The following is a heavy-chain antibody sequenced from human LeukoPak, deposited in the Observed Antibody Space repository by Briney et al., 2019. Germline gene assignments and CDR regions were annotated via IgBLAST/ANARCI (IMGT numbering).Heavy chain of an antibody. CDR3: ARDFATGTTWALSY. CDR1: GGTFSSYA. D-gene: IGHD1-1*01. V-gene: IGHV1-69*13. CDR2: IIPIFGTA. Sequence: ASVKVSCKASGGTFSSYAISWVRQAPGQGLEWMGGIIPIFGTANYAQKFQGRVTITAGESTSTAYMELSSLRSEDTAVYYCARDFATGTTWALSYWGQGTLVTVSS. J-gene: IGHJ4*02.